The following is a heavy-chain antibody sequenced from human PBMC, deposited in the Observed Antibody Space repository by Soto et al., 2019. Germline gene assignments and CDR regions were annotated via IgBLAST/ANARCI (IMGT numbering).Heavy chain of an antibody. CDR3: AKHGTSVSPRKIDY. D-gene: IGHD1-26*01. V-gene: IGHV3-23*01. Sequence: GGSLRLSCAASGFTLNTYAMSWVRQAPGKGLEWVSAISYSGDTTYYSDSVKGRFTTSRDTSKNTLFLQMNSLRADDTALYYCAKHGTSVSPRKIDYWGQGTLVSVSS. CDR2: ISYSGDTT. CDR1: GFTLNTYA. J-gene: IGHJ4*02.